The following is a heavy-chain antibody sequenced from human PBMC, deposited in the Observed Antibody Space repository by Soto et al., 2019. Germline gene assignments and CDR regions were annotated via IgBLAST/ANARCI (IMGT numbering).Heavy chain of an antibody. CDR2: ISGSGSTT. V-gene: IGHV3-23*01. J-gene: IGHJ4*02. CDR1: GFFFRSYA. CDR3: AKTSAGAAAPTDY. D-gene: IGHD6-13*01. Sequence: EVQLLESGGVLLQPGGPLRLSCAASGFFFRSYALPWFGQAPGKGLEWLAGISGSGSTTYYADSMKGRFTISRDNSKNTLYLQMNSLRAEDTAVYFCAKTSAGAAAPTDYWGQGTLVTVSS.